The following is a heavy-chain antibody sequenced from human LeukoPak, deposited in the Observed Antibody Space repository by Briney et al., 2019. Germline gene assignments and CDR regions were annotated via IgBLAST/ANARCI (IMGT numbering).Heavy chain of an antibody. J-gene: IGHJ6*02. V-gene: IGHV1-69*13. CDR2: IIPIFGTA. CDR3: ARGVVVAATNIYYYYYGMDV. D-gene: IGHD2-15*01. Sequence: SVKVSCKASGGTFSSYAIDWVRQAPGQGLEWMGGIIPIFGTANYAQKFQGRVTITADESTSTAYMELSSLRSEDTAVYYCARGVVVAATNIYYYYYGMDVWGQGTTVTVSS. CDR1: GGTFSSYA.